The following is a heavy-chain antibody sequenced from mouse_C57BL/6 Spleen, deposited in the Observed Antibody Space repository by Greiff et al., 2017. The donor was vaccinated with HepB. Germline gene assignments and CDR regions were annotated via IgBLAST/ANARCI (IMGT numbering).Heavy chain of an antibody. CDR3: ARNYYHDGDYFDY. CDR2: IWSGGST. D-gene: IGHD1-1*01. J-gene: IGHJ2*01. V-gene: IGHV2-2*01. CDR1: GFSLTSYG. Sequence: VKLMESGPGLVQPSQSLSITCTVSGFSLTSYGVHWVRQSPGKGLEWLGVIWSGGSTDYNAAFISRLSISKDNSKSQVFFKMNSLQADDTAIYYCARNYYHDGDYFDYWGQGTTLTVSS.